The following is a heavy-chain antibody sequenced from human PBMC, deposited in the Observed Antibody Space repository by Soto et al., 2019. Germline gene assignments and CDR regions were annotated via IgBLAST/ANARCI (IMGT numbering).Heavy chain of an antibody. D-gene: IGHD3-3*01. Sequence: GGSLRLSCAASGFTFSSYAMSWVRQAPGKGLEWVSAISGSGGSTYYADSVKGRFTISRDNSKNTLYLQMNSLRAEDTAVYYCAKDYYDFWSGYYNGFDPWGQGTLVTVSS. CDR3: AKDYYDFWSGYYNGFDP. J-gene: IGHJ5*02. CDR1: GFTFSSYA. V-gene: IGHV3-23*01. CDR2: ISGSGGST.